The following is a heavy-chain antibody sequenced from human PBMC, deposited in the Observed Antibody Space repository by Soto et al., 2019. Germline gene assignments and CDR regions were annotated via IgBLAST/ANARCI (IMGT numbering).Heavy chain of an antibody. CDR3: TTDSYITSIIVRFDY. Sequence: GGSLRLSCAASGFTFSNAWINWVRQTPGKGLEWVGRVKSKTDGGTTDFAAPVKGRFAISRDESKNMAYLEMNSLKTEDTAIYYCTTDSYITSIIVRFDYWGHGTLVTVPS. CDR2: VKSKTDGGTT. CDR1: GFTFSNAW. J-gene: IGHJ4*01. V-gene: IGHV3-15*07. D-gene: IGHD3-22*01.